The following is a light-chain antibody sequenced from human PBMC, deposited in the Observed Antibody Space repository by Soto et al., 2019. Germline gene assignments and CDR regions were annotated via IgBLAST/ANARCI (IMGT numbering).Light chain of an antibody. CDR2: EVT. CDR1: SSDVGGYNY. V-gene: IGLV2-14*01. J-gene: IGLJ2*01. CDR3: SSYTAINTVT. Sequence: QSALNQPASVSGSPGQSITISCTGTSSDVGGYNYVSWYQQHPGKGPKLMIYEVTNRPSGVSFRFSGSKSGNTASLTISGLQAEDEADYYFSSYTAINTVTFGGGTKLTVL.